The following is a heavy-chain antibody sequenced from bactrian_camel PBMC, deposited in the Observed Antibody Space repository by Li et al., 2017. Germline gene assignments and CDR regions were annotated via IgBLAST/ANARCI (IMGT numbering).Heavy chain of an antibody. D-gene: IGHD2*01. J-gene: IGHJ7*01. CDR2: NDTDGDST. CDR1: GDTYSSYC. V-gene: IGHV3S40*01. Sequence: DVQLVESGGGSVQAGGSLRLSCAVSGDTYSSYCMGWFRQAPGKEREGVAVNDTDGDSTYYADSVKGRFTISRDFGKNTVHLQMNSLKPEDSAMYYCEARNYLPYCRGGYQLRYYSGVDYWGKGTQVTVS.